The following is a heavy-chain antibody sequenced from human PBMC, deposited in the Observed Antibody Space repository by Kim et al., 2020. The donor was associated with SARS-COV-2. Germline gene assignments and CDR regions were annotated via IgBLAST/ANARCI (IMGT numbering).Heavy chain of an antibody. J-gene: IGHJ4*02. CDR3: AKEKYGWGSYLDY. D-gene: IGHD3-10*01. V-gene: IGHV3-33*06. Sequence: GGSLRLSCAASGFTFSSYGMHWVRQAPGKGLEWVSVIWYDGSNTYYADSMKGRFTISRDNSKNTLYLQMNSLRAEDTAVYYCAKEKYGWGSYLDYWGQGTLVTVSS. CDR1: GFTFSSYG. CDR2: IWYDGSNT.